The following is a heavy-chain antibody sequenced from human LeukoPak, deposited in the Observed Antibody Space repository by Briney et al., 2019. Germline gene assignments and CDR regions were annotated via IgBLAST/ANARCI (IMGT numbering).Heavy chain of an antibody. V-gene: IGHV3-30-3*01. Sequence: GGSLRLSCEASGFTFSSYPMDWVRQAPGKGLEWVSIISDDGTNRYYADSVKGRFTISRDDSNNTVYLQMNSLRVDDTAIYFCARGKFFDIWGQGTMVTVSS. CDR3: ARGKFFDI. J-gene: IGHJ3*02. CDR2: ISDDGTNR. CDR1: GFTFSSYP.